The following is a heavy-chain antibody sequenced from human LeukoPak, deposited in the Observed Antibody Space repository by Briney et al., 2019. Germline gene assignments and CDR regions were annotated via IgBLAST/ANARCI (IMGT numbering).Heavy chain of an antibody. D-gene: IGHD3-16*01. CDR1: GGSISSYY. Sequence: PSETLSLTCTVSGGSISSYYWSWIRQPPGKGLEWIGYIYYSGSTNYNPSLKSRVTISVDTSKNQFSLKLSSMTAADTAVYYCARGGGGGRSPASYWGQGTLVTVSS. CDR3: ARGGGGGRSPASY. CDR2: IYYSGST. J-gene: IGHJ4*02. V-gene: IGHV4-59*01.